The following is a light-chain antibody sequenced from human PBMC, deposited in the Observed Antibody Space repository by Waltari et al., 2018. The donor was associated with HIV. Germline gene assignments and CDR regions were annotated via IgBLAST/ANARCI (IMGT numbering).Light chain of an antibody. CDR1: SSDVGDYNY. V-gene: IGLV2-8*01. CDR3: SSHAGSKVV. J-gene: IGLJ2*01. Sequence: QSALTQPPSASGSPGQSVTLSCTGTSSDVGDYNYVSWHQQHPGKAPKLMIYDVIKRPSEVPDRFSGSKSGNTASLTVSGLQPEDEADYYCSSHAGSKVVFGGGTRLTVL. CDR2: DVI.